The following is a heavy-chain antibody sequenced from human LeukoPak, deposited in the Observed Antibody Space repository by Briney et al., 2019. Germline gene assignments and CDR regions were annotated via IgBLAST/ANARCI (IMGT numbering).Heavy chain of an antibody. CDR3: ARLHTATYRFDP. Sequence: PSETLSLTCTVSGGSISSSSYYWGWIRQPPGKGLEWIGSIYYSGSTYYNPSLKSRVTISLDTSKNQFSLKLSSVTAADTTVYYCARLHTATYRFDPWGQGTLVTVSS. V-gene: IGHV4-39*01. D-gene: IGHD4-17*01. CDR1: GGSISSSSYY. J-gene: IGHJ5*02. CDR2: IYYSGST.